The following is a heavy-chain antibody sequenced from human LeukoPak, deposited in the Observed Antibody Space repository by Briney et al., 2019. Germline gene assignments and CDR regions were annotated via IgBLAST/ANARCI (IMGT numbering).Heavy chain of an antibody. J-gene: IGHJ3*02. V-gene: IGHV4-59*08. CDR2: IYYSGST. CDR1: GGSISSYY. D-gene: IGHD2-2*02. Sequence: PSETLSLTCTVSGGSISSYYWSWIRQPPGEGLEWIGYIYYSGSTNYNPSLKSRVTISVDTSKNQFSLKLSSVTAADTAVYYCARFCGSTSCYKADAFDIWGQGTMVTVSS. CDR3: ARFCGSTSCYKADAFDI.